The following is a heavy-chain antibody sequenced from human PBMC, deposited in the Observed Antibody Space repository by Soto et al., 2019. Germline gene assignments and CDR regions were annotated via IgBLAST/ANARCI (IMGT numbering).Heavy chain of an antibody. CDR1: GGTFSSYA. CDR2: IIPISGTA. J-gene: IGHJ6*02. V-gene: IGHV1-69*01. CDR3: ARSQGSSTSLEIYYYYYYGMDV. Sequence: QVQLVQSGAEVKKPGSSVKVSCKASGGTFSSYAISWVRQAPGQGLEWMGGIIPISGTANYAQKFQGRVTITAYECTSTAYMELSSLRSEDTAVYYCARSQGSSTSLEIYYYYYYGMDVWGQGTTVTVSS. D-gene: IGHD2-2*01.